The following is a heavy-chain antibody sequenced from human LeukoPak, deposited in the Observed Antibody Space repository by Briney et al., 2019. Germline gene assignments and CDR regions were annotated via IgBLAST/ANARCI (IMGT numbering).Heavy chain of an antibody. Sequence: SETLSLTCAVYGGSFSGYYWSWIRQPPGKGLEWIGEINHSGSTNYNPSLKSRVTISVDTSKKQFSLKLSSVTAADTAVYYCARHRYYYRSGSYYGAPYYMDVWGKGTTVTISS. V-gene: IGHV4-34*01. CDR2: INHSGST. J-gene: IGHJ6*03. CDR1: GGSFSGYY. D-gene: IGHD3-10*01. CDR3: ARHRYYYRSGSYYGAPYYMDV.